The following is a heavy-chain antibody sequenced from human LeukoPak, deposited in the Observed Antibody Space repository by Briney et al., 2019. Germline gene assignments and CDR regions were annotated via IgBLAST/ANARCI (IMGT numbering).Heavy chain of an antibody. Sequence: MSSETLSLTCAVYGGSFSGYYWSWIRQPPGKGLEWIGEINHSGSTNYNPSLKSRVTISVDTSKNQFSLKLSSVTAADPAVYYCARLPSGSYRYFQHWGQGTLVTVSS. CDR3: ARLPSGSYRYFQH. D-gene: IGHD6-13*01. V-gene: IGHV4-34*01. CDR1: GGSFSGYY. CDR2: INHSGST. J-gene: IGHJ1*01.